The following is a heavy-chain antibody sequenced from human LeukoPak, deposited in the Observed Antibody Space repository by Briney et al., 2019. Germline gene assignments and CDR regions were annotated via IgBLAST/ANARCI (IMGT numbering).Heavy chain of an antibody. CDR3: ARGHVSSSTWYSTYYYFFYMDF. CDR2: VDHTGST. J-gene: IGHJ6*03. CDR1: DDSITMYY. V-gene: IGHV4-59*01. D-gene: IGHD4-11*01. Sequence: NSSETLSLTCTVSDDSITMYYWTWIRQPPGKGLEWIGYVDHTGSTKFNPSLNGRVSISRDTSNNFFSLRLRSVTAADTAVYFCARGHVSSSTWYSTYYYFFYMDFWGKGTTVTVSS.